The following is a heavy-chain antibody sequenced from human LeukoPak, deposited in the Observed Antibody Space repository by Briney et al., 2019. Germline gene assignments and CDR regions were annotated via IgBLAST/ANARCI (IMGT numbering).Heavy chain of an antibody. CDR1: GGSFSGYY. V-gene: IGHV4-34*01. J-gene: IGHJ3*02. Sequence: SETLSLTCAVYGGSFSGYYWSWIRQPPGKGLEWIGEINHSGSTNYNPSLKSRVTISVDTSKNQFSLKLSSVTAADTAVYYCASSYYYDSSGYDAFDIWGQGTMVTVSS. D-gene: IGHD3-22*01. CDR2: INHSGST. CDR3: ASSYYYDSSGYDAFDI.